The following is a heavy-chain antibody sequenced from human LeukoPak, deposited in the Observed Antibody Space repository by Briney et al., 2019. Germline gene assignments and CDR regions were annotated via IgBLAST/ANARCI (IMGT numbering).Heavy chain of an antibody. D-gene: IGHD3-22*01. V-gene: IGHV4-61*02. CDR1: GGSISSDSYY. J-gene: IGHJ4*02. CDR2: IYSSGST. CDR3: ARFPEITYYYDSSGENFDY. Sequence: SETLSLTCTVSGGSISSDSYYWSWIRQPAGKGLEWIGRIYSSGSTNYNPSLKSRVTISVDTSKNQFSLKLSSVTAADTAVYYCARFPEITYYYDSSGENFDYWGQGTLVTVSS.